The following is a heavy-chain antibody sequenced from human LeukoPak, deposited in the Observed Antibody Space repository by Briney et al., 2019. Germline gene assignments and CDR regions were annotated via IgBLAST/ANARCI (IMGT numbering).Heavy chain of an antibody. CDR2: IYYSGST. Sequence: PSETLSLTCTVSGGSISSSSYYWGWIRQPPGKGLEWIGSIYYSGSTYYNPSLKSRVTISVDTSKNQFSLKLSSVTAADTAVYYCARPQRGNWGQGTMVTVSS. D-gene: IGHD3-10*01. V-gene: IGHV4-39*01. CDR3: ARPQRGN. CDR1: GGSISSSSYY. J-gene: IGHJ3*01.